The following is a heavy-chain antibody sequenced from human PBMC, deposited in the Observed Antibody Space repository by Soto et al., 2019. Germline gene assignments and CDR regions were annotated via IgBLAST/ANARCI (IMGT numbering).Heavy chain of an antibody. CDR3: ARSTTVTTDEDYYYYYGMDV. CDR2: ISAYNGNT. D-gene: IGHD4-17*01. Sequence: VKVSCKASGYTFTSYGISWVRQAPGQGLEWMGWISAYNGNTNYAQKLQGRVTMTTDTSTSTAYMELRSLRSDDTAVYYCARSTTVTTDEDYYYYYGMDVWGRGTTVTVSS. CDR1: GYTFTSYG. V-gene: IGHV1-18*04. J-gene: IGHJ6*02.